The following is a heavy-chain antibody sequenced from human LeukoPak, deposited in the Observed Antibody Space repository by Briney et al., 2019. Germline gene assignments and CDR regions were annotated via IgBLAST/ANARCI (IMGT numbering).Heavy chain of an antibody. J-gene: IGHJ4*02. Sequence: GGSLRLSCAASEFTFSSYSMNWVRQAPGKGLEWVSSISSSSSYIYYADSVKGRFTISRDNAKNSLYLQMNSLRAEDTALYYCAKVQDIVVVVAALDYWGQGTLVTVSS. V-gene: IGHV3-21*04. CDR3: AKVQDIVVVVAALDY. CDR1: EFTFSSYS. D-gene: IGHD2-15*01. CDR2: ISSSSSYI.